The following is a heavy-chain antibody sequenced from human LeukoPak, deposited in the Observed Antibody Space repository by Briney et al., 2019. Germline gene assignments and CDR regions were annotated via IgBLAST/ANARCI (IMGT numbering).Heavy chain of an antibody. CDR1: GFTFSSYS. V-gene: IGHV3-21*01. CDR3: ARASYGDYGDAFDI. Sequence: GGSLRLSCAASGFTFSSYSMNWVRQAPGKGLEWVSSISSSSSHIYYADSVKGRFTISRDNAKNSLYLQMNSLRAEDTAVYYCARASYGDYGDAFDIWGQGTMVTVSS. D-gene: IGHD4-17*01. J-gene: IGHJ3*02. CDR2: ISSSSSHI.